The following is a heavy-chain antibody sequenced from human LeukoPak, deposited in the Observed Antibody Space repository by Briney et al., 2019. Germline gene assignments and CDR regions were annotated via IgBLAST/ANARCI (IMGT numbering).Heavy chain of an antibody. CDR3: ASLKPARYYYDSSGPNDAFDI. D-gene: IGHD3-22*01. CDR2: IYHSGST. J-gene: IGHJ3*02. V-gene: IGHV4-38-2*01. Sequence: PSETLSLTCAVSGYSISSGYYWGWIRQPPGKGLEWIGSIYHSGSTYYNPSLKSRVTISVDTSENQFSLKLSSVTAADTAVYYCASLKPARYYYDSSGPNDAFDIWGQGTMVTVSS. CDR1: GYSISSGYY.